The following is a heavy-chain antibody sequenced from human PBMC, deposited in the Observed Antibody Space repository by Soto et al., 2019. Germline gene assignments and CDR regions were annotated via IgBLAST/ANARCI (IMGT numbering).Heavy chain of an antibody. CDR1: GGTFSSYA. D-gene: IGHD2-15*01. CDR2: IIPVFGTA. CDR3: ASCSGGSCYSVSWYYYGMDV. Sequence: SVKVSCKASGGTFSSYAISWVRQAPGQGLEWMGGIIPVFGTANYAQKFQGRVTITADESTSTAYMELSSLRSEDTAVYYCASCSGGSCYSVSWYYYGMDVWGQGTTVTVSS. V-gene: IGHV1-69*13. J-gene: IGHJ6*02.